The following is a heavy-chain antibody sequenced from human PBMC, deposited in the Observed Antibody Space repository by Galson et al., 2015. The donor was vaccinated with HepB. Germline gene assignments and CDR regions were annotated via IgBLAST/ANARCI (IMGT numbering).Heavy chain of an antibody. CDR3: VRDLACTGGGCEYVQH. J-gene: IGHJ1*01. D-gene: IGHD2-8*02. V-gene: IGHV3-23*01. CDR1: GFSFSIYA. Sequence: SLRLSCAASGFSFSIYAMSWVRQAPGKGLEWVSAVSGSGGSKFHADSVKDRFTISRDNSRNTLYLQMNSLRVEDTAVYYCVRDLACTGGGCEYVQHWGPGTLVTVSS. CDR2: VSGSGGSK.